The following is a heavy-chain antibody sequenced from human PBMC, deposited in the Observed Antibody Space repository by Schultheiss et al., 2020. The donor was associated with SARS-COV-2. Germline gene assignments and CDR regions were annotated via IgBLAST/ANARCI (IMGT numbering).Heavy chain of an antibody. CDR2: ISYDGSNK. D-gene: IGHD3-10*01. J-gene: IGHJ6*02. Sequence: GGSLRLSCAASGFTFSSYAMHWVRQAPGKGLEWVAVISYDGSNKYYADSVKGRFTISRDNSKNTLYLQMNSLRAEDTAVYYCARALGFGSMVQGDYYYYGMDVWGQGTRSPSP. CDR1: GFTFSSYA. CDR3: ARALGFGSMVQGDYYYYGMDV. V-gene: IGHV3-30-3*01.